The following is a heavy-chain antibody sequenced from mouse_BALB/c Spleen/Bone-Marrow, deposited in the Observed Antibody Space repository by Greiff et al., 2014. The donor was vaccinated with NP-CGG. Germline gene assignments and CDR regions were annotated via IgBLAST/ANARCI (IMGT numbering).Heavy chain of an antibody. CDR3: ARWEYYAMDY. CDR1: GFNIKDTY. Sequence: EVQLQESGAELVKPGASVKLSCTASGFNIKDTYMHWVKQRPEQGLEWIGRIDPANGNTKYDPKFQGKATITADTSSNTAYLQLSSLTTEDTAVYYCARWEYYAMDYWGQGTSVTVSS. J-gene: IGHJ4*01. CDR2: IDPANGNT. D-gene: IGHD4-1*01. V-gene: IGHV14-3*02.